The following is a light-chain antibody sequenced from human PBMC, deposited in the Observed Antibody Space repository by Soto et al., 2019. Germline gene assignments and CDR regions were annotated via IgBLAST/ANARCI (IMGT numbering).Light chain of an antibody. CDR3: QQYGSSPPYT. J-gene: IGKJ2*01. Sequence: ETVMTQSPATLSVSPGERATLTCRASQSVNSNLAWYQQKLGQAPRVLIFGASTRATGIPARFSGSGSGTEFSLTINSLQSEDFAVYYCQQYGSSPPYTFGQGTKVDIK. CDR2: GAS. V-gene: IGKV3-15*01. CDR1: QSVNSN.